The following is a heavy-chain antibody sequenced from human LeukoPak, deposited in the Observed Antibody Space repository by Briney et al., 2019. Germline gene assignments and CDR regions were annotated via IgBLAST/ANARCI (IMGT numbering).Heavy chain of an antibody. V-gene: IGHV3-7*01. Sequence: GGSLGLSCAASGFTFSNYWMTWVRQAPGKGLEWVANIKQDGSEKYYVDSVKGRFTISRDNAKNSLYLQIHSLRAEDTAVYFCASPLVGTTDYWGQGTLVTVSS. J-gene: IGHJ4*02. CDR1: GFTFSNYW. CDR2: IKQDGSEK. D-gene: IGHD1-26*01. CDR3: ASPLVGTTDY.